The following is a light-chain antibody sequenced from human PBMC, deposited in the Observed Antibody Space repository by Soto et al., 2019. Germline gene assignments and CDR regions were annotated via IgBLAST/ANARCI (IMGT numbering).Light chain of an antibody. CDR3: ATWDDSASAYV. Sequence: QSVLTQPPSASGTPGQRVSISCSGSSSNIGRNFVYWYQQLPGTAPKLIIFRDTKRPSGVPDRFSASKSGTSASLAIRGLRSDDEADYYCATWDDSASAYVFGIGTKVTVL. J-gene: IGLJ1*01. CDR1: SSNIGRNF. CDR2: RDT. V-gene: IGLV1-47*01.